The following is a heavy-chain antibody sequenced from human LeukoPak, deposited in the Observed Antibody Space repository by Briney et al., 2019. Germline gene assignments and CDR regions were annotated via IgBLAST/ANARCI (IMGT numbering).Heavy chain of an antibody. CDR3: ARDGSGYYYDSSGYYY. D-gene: IGHD3-22*01. CDR2: IIPIFGTA. CDR1: GGTFSSYA. Sequence: SVKVSCKASGGTFSSYAISWVRQAPGQGLEWMGGIIPIFGTANYAQKFQGRVTITADKSTSTAYMELSSLRSEDTAVYYCARDGSGYYYDSSGYYYWDQGTLVTVSS. J-gene: IGHJ4*02. V-gene: IGHV1-69*06.